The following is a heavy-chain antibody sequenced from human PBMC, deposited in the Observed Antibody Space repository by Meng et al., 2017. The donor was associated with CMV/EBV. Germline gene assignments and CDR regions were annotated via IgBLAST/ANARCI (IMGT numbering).Heavy chain of an antibody. CDR1: GGSFSGYY. Sequence: YGGSFSGYYWSWIRQPPGKGLEWIGEINHSGSTNYNPSLKSRVTISVDTSKNQFSLKLSSVTAADTAVYYCASSNYDFWSGYSYYFDYWGQGTLVTVSS. J-gene: IGHJ4*02. CDR3: ASSNYDFWSGYSYYFDY. CDR2: INHSGST. V-gene: IGHV4-34*01. D-gene: IGHD3-3*01.